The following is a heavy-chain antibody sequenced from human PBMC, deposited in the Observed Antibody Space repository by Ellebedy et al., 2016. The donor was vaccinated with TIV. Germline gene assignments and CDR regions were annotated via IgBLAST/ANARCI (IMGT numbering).Heavy chain of an antibody. J-gene: IGHJ6*02. D-gene: IGHD3-3*01. Sequence: ASVKVSCXASGHTFTSYGIHWVRQAPGQSLEWMGWINTGNGNTKYSQKLQGRVTITRDTSASTVYMELSSLMSEDMAVYYCATREWQDPMDVWGQGTTVTVSS. CDR1: GHTFTSYG. V-gene: IGHV1-3*04. CDR2: INTGNGNT. CDR3: ATREWQDPMDV.